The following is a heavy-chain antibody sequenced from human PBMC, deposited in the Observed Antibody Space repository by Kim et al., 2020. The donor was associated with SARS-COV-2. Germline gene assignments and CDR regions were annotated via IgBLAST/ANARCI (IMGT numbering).Heavy chain of an antibody. CDR1: GFTFDDYA. D-gene: IGHD3-10*01. V-gene: IGHV3-9*01. CDR3: AKVVYGSGSYYDAFDI. CDR2: ISWNSGSI. Sequence: GGSLRLSCAASGFTFDDYAMHWVRQAPGKGLEWVSGISWNSGSIGYADSVKGRFTISRDNAKNSLYLQMNSLRAEDTALYYCAKVVYGSGSYYDAFDIWGQGTMVTVSS. J-gene: IGHJ3*02.